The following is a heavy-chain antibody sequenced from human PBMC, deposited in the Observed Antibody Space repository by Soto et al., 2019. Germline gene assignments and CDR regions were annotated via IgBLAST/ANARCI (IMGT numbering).Heavy chain of an antibody. Sequence: ASVKVSCKASGYTFTSYGISWVRQAPGQGLEWMGWISAYNGNTNYAQKPQGRATMTTDTSTSTAYMELRSLRSDDTAVYYCARLLDSTPWGAFDIWGQGTMVTVSS. J-gene: IGHJ3*02. CDR2: ISAYNGNT. D-gene: IGHD3-10*01. CDR3: ARLLDSTPWGAFDI. V-gene: IGHV1-18*01. CDR1: GYTFTSYG.